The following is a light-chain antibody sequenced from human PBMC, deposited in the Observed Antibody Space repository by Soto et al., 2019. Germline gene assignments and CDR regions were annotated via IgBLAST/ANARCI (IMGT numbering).Light chain of an antibody. CDR2: RND. CDR3: AAWDDSLSGVV. V-gene: IGLV1-47*01. Sequence: QLVLTQPPSASGTPGQRAYISCSGSSSNIGDNYVFWYQQLPETAPKLLIYRNDQRPSGVPDRFSGSKSGTSASLAISGLRSEDEADYYCAAWDDSLSGVVFGGGTQLTVL. J-gene: IGLJ3*02. CDR1: SSNIGDNY.